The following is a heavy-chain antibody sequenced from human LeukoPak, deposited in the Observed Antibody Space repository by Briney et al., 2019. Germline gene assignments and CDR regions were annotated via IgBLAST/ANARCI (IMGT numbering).Heavy chain of an antibody. J-gene: IGHJ4*02. CDR1: GYTFTSYW. D-gene: IGHD3-3*01. V-gene: IGHV5-51*01. CDR2: IYPGDSDT. Sequence: GESLKISCKGSGYTFTSYWIGWVRQMPGKGLEWMGIIYPGDSDTRYSPSFQGQVTISADKSISTAYLQWSSLKASDTAMYYCARCPLDFWSPYYFDYWGQGTLVTVSS. CDR3: ARCPLDFWSPYYFDY.